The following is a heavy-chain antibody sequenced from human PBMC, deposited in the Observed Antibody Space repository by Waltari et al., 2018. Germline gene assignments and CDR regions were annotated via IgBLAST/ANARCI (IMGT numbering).Heavy chain of an antibody. CDR1: GYTLTNYY. Sequence: QVRLVQSGAAVKKPGASVKISCKSSGYTLTNYYVHWVRQDPGQGLEWVGVSCPRGDDTNYAQGFQGRVTLTRDTATGTDYMDVTSLKFEDTAMYYCARELPGTGYVDYWGQGALVTVSS. J-gene: IGHJ4*02. V-gene: IGHV1-46*01. CDR3: ARELPGTGYVDY. CDR2: SCPRGDDT. D-gene: IGHD2-15*01.